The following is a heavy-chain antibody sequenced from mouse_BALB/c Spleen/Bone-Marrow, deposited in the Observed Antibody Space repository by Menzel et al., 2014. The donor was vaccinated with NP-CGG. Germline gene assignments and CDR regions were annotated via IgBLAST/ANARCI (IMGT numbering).Heavy chain of an antibody. CDR1: GFSLTSYG. J-gene: IGHJ4*01. CDR3: ARGSYYEGAMDY. D-gene: IGHD1-1*01. V-gene: IGHV2-9*02. Sequence: QVQLKQSGPGLVAPSQSLSITCTVSGFSLTSYGVHWVRQPPGKVLGWLGVIWAGGSTNYNSALMSRLSISKDNSKSQVILKMNSLQTDDTAMYYCARGSYYEGAMDYWGQGTSVTVSS. CDR2: IWAGGST.